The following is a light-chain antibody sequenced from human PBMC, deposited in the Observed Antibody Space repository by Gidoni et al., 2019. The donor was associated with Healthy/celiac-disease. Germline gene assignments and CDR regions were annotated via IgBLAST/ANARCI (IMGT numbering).Light chain of an antibody. J-gene: IGKJ2*01. Sequence: VMTQFPASLAVSLGERATINCKSSQSVLYSSNNKNYLAWYQQKPGQPPKLLIYWASTRESGVPDRFSGSGSGTDFTLTISSLQSEDVAVYYCQQYYSTPPYTFGQGTKLEIK. CDR3: QQYYSTPPYT. CDR1: QSVLYSSNNKNY. V-gene: IGKV4-1*01. CDR2: WAS.